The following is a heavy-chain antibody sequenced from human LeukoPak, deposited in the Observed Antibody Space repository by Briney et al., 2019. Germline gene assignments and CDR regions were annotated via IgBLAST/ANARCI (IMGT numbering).Heavy chain of an antibody. Sequence: PSETLSLTCTVSGGSISSSSYYWGWIRQPPGKGLEWIGSIYYSGSTHYNPSLKSRVTISVDTSKNQFSLKLSSVTAADTAVYYCARLRLVLGYFDYWGQGTLVTVFS. V-gene: IGHV4-39*01. CDR2: IYYSGST. CDR3: ARLRLVLGYFDY. J-gene: IGHJ4*02. CDR1: GGSISSSSYY. D-gene: IGHD3-9*01.